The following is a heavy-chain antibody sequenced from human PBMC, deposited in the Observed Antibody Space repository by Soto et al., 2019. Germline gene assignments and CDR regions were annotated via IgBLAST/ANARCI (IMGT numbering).Heavy chain of an antibody. D-gene: IGHD5-18*01. CDR3: ARETDTSMVDY. V-gene: IGHV1-8*01. Sequence: QVQLVQSGAEVKKPGAPVKVSCQTSGYNFSAYYFNWVRQAAGQGPEWMGWLNPRNGQTGYVQKFRGRVTMTRDTSIATVYLELSRLTSEDTAIYFCARETDTSMVDYWGQGTLVTVSS. CDR2: LNPRNGQT. CDR1: GYNFSAYY. J-gene: IGHJ4*02.